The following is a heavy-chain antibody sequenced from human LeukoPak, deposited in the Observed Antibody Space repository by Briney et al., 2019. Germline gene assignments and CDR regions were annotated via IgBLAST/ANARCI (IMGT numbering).Heavy chain of an antibody. V-gene: IGHV4-39*02. D-gene: IGHD6-6*01. CDR1: GGSISSSSYY. Sequence: SETLSLTCTVSGGSISSSSYYWGWIRQPPGKGLEWIGSIYYSGSTYYNPSLKSRVTISVDTSKNQFSLKLSSVTAADTVVYYCAREGDSSSVDYWGQGTLVTVSS. J-gene: IGHJ4*02. CDR2: IYYSGST. CDR3: AREGDSSSVDY.